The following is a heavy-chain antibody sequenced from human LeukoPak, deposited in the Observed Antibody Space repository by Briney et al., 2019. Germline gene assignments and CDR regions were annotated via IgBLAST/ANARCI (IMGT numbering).Heavy chain of an antibody. V-gene: IGHV3-21*01. D-gene: IGHD4-23*01. Sequence: GGSLRLSCAASGFTFSSYSMNWVRQAPGKGLEWVSSISSSSSYIYYADSVKGRFTISRDNAKNSLYLQMNSLRAEDTAVYYCARSPEGGDYDGWGQGTLVTVSS. J-gene: IGHJ4*02. CDR1: GFTFSSYS. CDR2: ISSSSSYI. CDR3: ARSPEGGDYDG.